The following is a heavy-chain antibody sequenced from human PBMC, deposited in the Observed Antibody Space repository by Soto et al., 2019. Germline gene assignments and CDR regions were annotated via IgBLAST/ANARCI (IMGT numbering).Heavy chain of an antibody. V-gene: IGHV4-34*01. CDR2: IDHSGST. D-gene: IGHD6-19*01. CDR3: ARATRDGGWSIDY. J-gene: IGHJ4*02. CDR1: GESFSGHF. Sequence: ASETLSLTCAVYGESFSGHFWTWVRQPPGKGLQWIGEIDHSGSTNCEPSLKSRVTISVDTSKNQFSLKLTSVTATDTAVYYCARATRDGGWSIDYWGQGNMVTVSS.